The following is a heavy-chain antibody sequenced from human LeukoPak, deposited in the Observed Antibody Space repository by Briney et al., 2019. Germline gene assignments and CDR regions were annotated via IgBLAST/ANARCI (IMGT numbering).Heavy chain of an antibody. V-gene: IGHV1-2*02. J-gene: IGHJ4*02. D-gene: IGHD2-15*01. CDR1: GYTFTGYY. CDR2: INPNSGGT. CDR3: ARDGGGPANDW. Sequence: ASVKVSWKASGYTFTGYYMHWVRQAPGQGLEWMGWINPNSGGTNYAQKFQGRVTITRDTSISTAYLETGGLSFDDPARYYWARDGGGPANDWWRQGTLVTVSS.